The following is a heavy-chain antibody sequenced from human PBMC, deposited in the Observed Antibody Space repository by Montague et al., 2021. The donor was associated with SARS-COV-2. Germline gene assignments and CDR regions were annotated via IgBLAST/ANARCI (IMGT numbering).Heavy chain of an antibody. D-gene: IGHD3-10*01. J-gene: IGHJ5*01. CDR3: ARDKDVYYGSGPFDS. V-gene: IGHV4-31*03. CDR2: ISYGGST. CDR1: GGSIKSGCYY. Sequence: TLSLTCTVSGGSIKSGCYYWSWIRQHPGKGLEWFGCISYGGSTHHCPSLKSRISISVATTKNHFSLRLNSVTAADTAIYYCARDKDVYYGSGPFDSWGQGTLVIVS.